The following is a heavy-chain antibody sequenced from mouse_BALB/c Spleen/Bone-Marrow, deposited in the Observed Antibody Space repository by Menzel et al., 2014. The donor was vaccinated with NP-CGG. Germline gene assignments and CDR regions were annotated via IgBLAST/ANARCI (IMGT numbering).Heavy chain of an antibody. CDR2: IYPGDGDT. CDR1: GYTFTSYW. CDR3: ARGFPFDY. V-gene: IGHV1-87*01. Sequence: VQLQESGAELARPGASVKLSCKASGYTFTSYWMQWVKQRPGQGLEWIGAIYPGDGDTRYTQKCKGKAKLTADKSSSTAYMQLSSLASEDSAVYYCARGFPFDYWGQGTTLTVSS. J-gene: IGHJ2*01.